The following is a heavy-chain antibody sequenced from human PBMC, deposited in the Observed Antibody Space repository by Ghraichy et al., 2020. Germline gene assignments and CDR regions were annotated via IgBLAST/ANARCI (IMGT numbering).Heavy chain of an antibody. J-gene: IGHJ3*02. V-gene: IGHV4-39*01. CDR1: GGSISSSSYY. D-gene: IGHD2-15*01. CDR2: IYYSGST. Sequence: SETLSLTCTVSGGSISSSSYYWGWIRQPPGKGLEWIVSIYYSGSTYYNPSLKSPVTISVATSKNQFSLKLGSVTAADTAVYYCARLPARMTLPRNAFDIWGQGTMVTVSS. CDR3: ARLPARMTLPRNAFDI.